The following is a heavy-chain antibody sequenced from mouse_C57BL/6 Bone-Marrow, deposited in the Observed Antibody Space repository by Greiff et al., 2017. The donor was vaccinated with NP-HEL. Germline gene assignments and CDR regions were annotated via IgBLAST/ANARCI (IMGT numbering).Heavy chain of an antibody. CDR1: GYTFTSYW. Sequence: QVQLQQPGAELVKPGASVKLSCKASGYTFTSYWMHWVKQRPGQGLEWIGMIHPNSGSTNYNEKFKSKATLTVDKSSSTAYMQLSSLTSEDSAVYYWAAAYYSNYEFAYWGQGTLVTVSA. CDR2: IHPNSGST. J-gene: IGHJ3*01. CDR3: AAAYYSNYEFAY. D-gene: IGHD2-5*01. V-gene: IGHV1-64*01.